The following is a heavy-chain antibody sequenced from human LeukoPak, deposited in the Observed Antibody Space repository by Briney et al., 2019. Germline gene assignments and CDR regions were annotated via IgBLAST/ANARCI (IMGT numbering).Heavy chain of an antibody. J-gene: IGHJ6*03. D-gene: IGHD6-6*01. V-gene: IGHV4-39*07. CDR1: GGSINSRTYY. CDR2: IYYSGTT. Sequence: SETLSLTCTVSGGSINSRTYYWGWIRQPPGKGLEWIGTIYYSGTTYYNPSLKSRVTISLDTSKNQFSLRLSSVTAADTAIYYCARDFSSSSTVYYYYYMDVWGKGTTVTVSS. CDR3: ARDFSSSSTVYYYYYMDV.